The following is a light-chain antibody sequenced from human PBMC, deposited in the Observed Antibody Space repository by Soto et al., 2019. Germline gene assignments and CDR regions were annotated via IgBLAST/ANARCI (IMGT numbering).Light chain of an antibody. Sequence: NFMLTQPHSVSESPGKTVTISCTRSSGSIASNYVQWYQQRPGSSTTTVIYEDNQRPSGVPDRFSGSIDSSSNSASLTISRLKSDDESEYYCQSYDSDNQEFCGVTKLTVL. CDR1: SGSIASNY. CDR2: EDN. CDR3: QSYDSDNQE. V-gene: IGLV6-57*01. J-gene: IGLJ3*02.